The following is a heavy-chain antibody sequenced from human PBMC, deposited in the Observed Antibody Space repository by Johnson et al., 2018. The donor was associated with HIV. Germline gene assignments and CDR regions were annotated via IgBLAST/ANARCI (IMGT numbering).Heavy chain of an antibody. J-gene: IGHJ3*02. CDR3: TREGPSERAGFDI. CDR1: GFTFSNYW. CDR2: INSDGPAT. Sequence: VQLVESGGGLVQPGGSLRLSCAASGFTFSNYWMHWVRQAPGRGLVWVARINSDGPATSSADPVRGRLIISRDNAKSTLYLEMNSLRVDDTAVYYCTREGPSERAGFDIWGQGTVVTVSS. V-gene: IGHV3-74*01.